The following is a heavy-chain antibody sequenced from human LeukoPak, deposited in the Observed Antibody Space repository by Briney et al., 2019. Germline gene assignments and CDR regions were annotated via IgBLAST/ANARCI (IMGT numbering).Heavy chain of an antibody. D-gene: IGHD1-26*01. J-gene: IGHJ4*02. CDR1: GGSISSYY. CDR2: IFSSGST. CDR3: ARQAAKKWDLPGSFDS. V-gene: IGHV4-59*08. Sequence: PSETLSLTCTVSGGSISSYYWSWIRQPPGKGLEWIGYIFSSGSTNYNPSLKSRVTISVDTSKNQFSLKLNSVTAADTAVYYCARQAAKKWDLPGSFDSWGQGILVTVSS.